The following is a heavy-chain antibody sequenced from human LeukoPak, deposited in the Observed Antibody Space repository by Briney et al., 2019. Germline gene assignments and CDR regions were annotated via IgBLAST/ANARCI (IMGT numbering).Heavy chain of an antibody. CDR2: IYHTGSA. J-gene: IGHJ4*02. CDR1: GYSFNSGHY. Sequence: NPSETLSLTCSVSGYSFNSGHYWGWIRPPPGKGLEWIANIYHTGSAHYNPSLKSRVTISVDTSKNQFSLKLSSVTAADTAVYYCARYCTSTTCTLRGFDYWGQGTLVTVSS. CDR3: ARYCTSTTCTLRGFDY. V-gene: IGHV4-38-2*01. D-gene: IGHD2-2*01.